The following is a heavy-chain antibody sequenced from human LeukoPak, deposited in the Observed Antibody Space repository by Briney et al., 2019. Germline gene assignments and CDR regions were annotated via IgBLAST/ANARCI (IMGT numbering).Heavy chain of an antibody. CDR2: INPNSGGT. Sequence: GASVKVSCKASGYTFTGYYMHWVRQAPGQGLEWMGWINPNSGGTNYAQKFQGRVTMTRDTSISTAYMELSRLRSDDTAVYYCAREPKRITMVRGAAGWFDPWGQGTLVTVSS. J-gene: IGHJ5*02. D-gene: IGHD3-10*01. CDR1: GYTFTGYY. CDR3: AREPKRITMVRGAAGWFDP. V-gene: IGHV1-2*02.